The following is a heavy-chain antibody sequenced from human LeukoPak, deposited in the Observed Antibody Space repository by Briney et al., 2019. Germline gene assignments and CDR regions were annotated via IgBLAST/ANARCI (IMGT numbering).Heavy chain of an antibody. CDR2: INQDGSEK. V-gene: IGHV3-7*01. Sequence: GGSLRLSCATSGFLFSTYWMSWVRQAPGKGLEWVANINQDGSEKYYVDSVKGRFTISRDNAKNSLYLQMNSPRAEDTAVYYCARGRRTKLATIRGAFDTWGQGTMVTVSS. CDR3: ARGRRTKLATIRGAFDT. D-gene: IGHD5-24*01. CDR1: GFLFSTYW. J-gene: IGHJ3*02.